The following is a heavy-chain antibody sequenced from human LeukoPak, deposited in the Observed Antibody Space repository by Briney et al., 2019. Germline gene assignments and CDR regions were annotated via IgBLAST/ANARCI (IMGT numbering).Heavy chain of an antibody. CDR1: GYIVTKYG. CDR3: AITGYSSDWCAKN. D-gene: IGHD6-19*01. CDR2: VSGYNGNT. Sequence: ASVKVSCKVSGYIVTKYGFSWVRQAPGQGLEWVGWVSGYNGNTNYAQRFHDRVIMTTDTATSTVYMELKSLTSDDTAVYFCAITGYSSDWCAKNWGPGTLVTVSS. J-gene: IGHJ4*02. V-gene: IGHV1-18*01.